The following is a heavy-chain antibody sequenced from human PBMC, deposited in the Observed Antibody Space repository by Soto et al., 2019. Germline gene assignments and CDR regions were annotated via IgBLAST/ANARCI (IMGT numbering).Heavy chain of an antibody. CDR1: GFTFSSYS. D-gene: IGHD5-12*01. CDR3: ARDRAVGDGYHDAFDI. CDR2: ISSSSSYI. Sequence: GGSLRLSCAASGFTFSSYSMNWVRQAPGKGLEWVSSISSSSSYIYYADSVKGRFTISRDNAKNSLYLQMNSLRAEDTSVYYCARDRAVGDGYHDAFDIWGQGTMVTVSS. V-gene: IGHV3-21*01. J-gene: IGHJ3*02.